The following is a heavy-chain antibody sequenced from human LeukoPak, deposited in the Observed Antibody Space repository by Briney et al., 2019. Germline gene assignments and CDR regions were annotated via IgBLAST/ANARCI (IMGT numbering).Heavy chain of an antibody. CDR3: ATAITTYFYYGMAV. Sequence: SQTLSLTCAVSGGSISSGGYSWSWIRQPPGKGLEWIGNIYHSGNTYYNPSLKSRVTISVDMSKNQFSLNLSSVTAADTAVYYCATAITTYFYYGMAVWGQGTTVTVSS. CDR1: GGSISSGGYS. CDR2: IYHSGNT. D-gene: IGHD4-11*01. V-gene: IGHV4-30-2*01. J-gene: IGHJ6*02.